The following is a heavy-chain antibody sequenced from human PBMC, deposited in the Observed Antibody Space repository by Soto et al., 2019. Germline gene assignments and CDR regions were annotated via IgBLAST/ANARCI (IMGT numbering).Heavy chain of an antibody. V-gene: IGHV6-1*01. D-gene: IGHD6-6*01. CDR2: TYYRSKWYN. J-gene: IGHJ4*02. CDR1: GDSVSSNSAA. CDR3: ARDLGGYSSSSGNFDY. Sequence: SQTLSLTCAISGDSVSSNSAAWNWIRQSPSRGLEWLGRTYYRSKWYNDYAVSVKSRITINPDTSKNQFSLQLNSVTPEDTAAYYCARDLGGYSSSSGNFDYWGQGTLVTVSS.